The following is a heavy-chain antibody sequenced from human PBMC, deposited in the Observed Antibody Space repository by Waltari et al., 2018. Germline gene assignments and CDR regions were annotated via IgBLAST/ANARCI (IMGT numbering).Heavy chain of an antibody. D-gene: IGHD2-2*01. CDR1: GLTVSSNY. V-gene: IGHV3-53*01. CDR2: IYSGGST. Sequence: EVQLVESGGGLIQPGGSLRPSCAASGLTVSSNYMTWGRQAPGKGLEWVSVIYSGGSTYYADSVKGRFTISRDNSKNTLFLQMNSLRAEDTAVYYCARQRGYCSSTSCYPTYFDFWGQGTLVTVSS. CDR3: ARQRGYCSSTSCYPTYFDF. J-gene: IGHJ4*02.